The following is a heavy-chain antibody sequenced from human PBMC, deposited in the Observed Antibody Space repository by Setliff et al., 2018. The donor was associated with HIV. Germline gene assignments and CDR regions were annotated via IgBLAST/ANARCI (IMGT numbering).Heavy chain of an antibody. CDR3: TRRDVTTGMDS. J-gene: IGHJ4*02. V-gene: IGHV4-39*01. Sequence: PSETLSLTCTVSGGSISSSSYYWDWIRQPPGKSLEWVGSIFYTGSTNYRPSLESRVIVSLDTSKNQFSLKLISVTAADTAVYYCTRRDVTTGMDSWGPGILVTVSS. CDR1: GGSISSSSYY. CDR2: IFYTGST. D-gene: IGHD4-17*01.